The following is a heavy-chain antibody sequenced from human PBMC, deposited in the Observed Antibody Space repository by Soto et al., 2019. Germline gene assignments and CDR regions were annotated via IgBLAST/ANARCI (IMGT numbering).Heavy chain of an antibody. V-gene: IGHV3-30-3*01. Sequence: QPGGSLRLSCAASGFTFSSYAMHWVRQAPGKGLEWVAVISYDGSNKYYADSVKGRFTISRDNSKNTLYLQMNSLRAEDTAVYYCARVGLRRDSYDSSGPNWFDPWGQGTLATVSS. CDR1: GFTFSSYA. D-gene: IGHD3-22*01. CDR2: ISYDGSNK. J-gene: IGHJ5*02. CDR3: ARVGLRRDSYDSSGPNWFDP.